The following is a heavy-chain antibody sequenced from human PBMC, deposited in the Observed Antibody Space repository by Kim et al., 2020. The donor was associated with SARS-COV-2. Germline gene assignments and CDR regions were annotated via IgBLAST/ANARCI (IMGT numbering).Heavy chain of an antibody. V-gene: IGHV3-48*03. D-gene: IGHD4-4*01. CDR1: GFTISSYE. Sequence: GGSLRLSCAASGFTISSYEMNWVRQAPGKGLEWVSYIIVSGTTIYYADSVRGRFTISRDHDKNSLYLQMNSLRAEDTAVYYCARGPNYSPFDYWGQGTLVTVSS. CDR3: ARGPNYSPFDY. J-gene: IGHJ4*02. CDR2: IIVSGTTI.